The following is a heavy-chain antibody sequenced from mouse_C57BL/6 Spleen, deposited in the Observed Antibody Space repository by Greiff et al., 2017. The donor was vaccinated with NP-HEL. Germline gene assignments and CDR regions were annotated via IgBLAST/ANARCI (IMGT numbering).Heavy chain of an antibody. D-gene: IGHD2-1*01. J-gene: IGHJ2*01. V-gene: IGHV2-6-1*01. CDR1: GFSLTSYG. Sequence: QVQLKQSGPGLVAPSQSLSITCTVSGFSLTSYGVHWVRQPPGKGLEWLVVIWSDGSTTYNSALKSRLSISKDNSKSQVFLKMNSLQTDDTAMYYCARQSRGNYYYFDYWGQGTTLTVSS. CDR2: IWSDGST. CDR3: ARQSRGNYYYFDY.